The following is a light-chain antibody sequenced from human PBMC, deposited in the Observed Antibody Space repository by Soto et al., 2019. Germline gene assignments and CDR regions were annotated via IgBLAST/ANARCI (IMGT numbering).Light chain of an antibody. CDR2: AAS. Sequence: DIQMTQSPSSLSAFVGDRVTITCRASQDISNSLAWFQQKPGKAPKSLIYAASSLRSGVPSKFSGSGSGTDFTLTISSLQPEDSATYCCQQYKSYPFTFGPGTKVDIK. CDR3: QQYKSYPFT. V-gene: IGKV1-16*02. CDR1: QDISNS. J-gene: IGKJ3*01.